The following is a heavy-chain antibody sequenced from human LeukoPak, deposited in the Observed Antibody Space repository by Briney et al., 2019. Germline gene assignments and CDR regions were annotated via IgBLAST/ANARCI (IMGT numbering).Heavy chain of an antibody. Sequence: GGSLRLSCAASGFTFSGYAMTWVRQAPGKGLEWVSCIISSSSHIYYADSVNGRFTISRDNAENSLYLQMNSLRAEDTAVYYCARGPEAYWGNWFDPWGQGTLVTVSS. CDR1: GFTFSGYA. CDR3: ARGPEAYWGNWFDP. J-gene: IGHJ5*02. D-gene: IGHD7-27*01. V-gene: IGHV3-21*01. CDR2: IISSSSHI.